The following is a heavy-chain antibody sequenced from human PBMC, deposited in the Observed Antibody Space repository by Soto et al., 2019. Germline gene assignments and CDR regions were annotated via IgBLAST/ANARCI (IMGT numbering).Heavy chain of an antibody. CDR1: GYTFTNYA. CDR3: ARSYYDLLTGYSHDAFDI. CDR2: INAGNGNT. V-gene: IGHV1-3*01. Sequence: ASVKVSCKASGYTFTNYAMHWVRQAPGQRLEWMGWINAGNGNTKYSQKFQGRVTITRDTSASTAYMELSSLRSEDTAVYYCARSYYDLLTGYSHDAFDIWGQGTMVTVSS. J-gene: IGHJ3*02. D-gene: IGHD3-9*01.